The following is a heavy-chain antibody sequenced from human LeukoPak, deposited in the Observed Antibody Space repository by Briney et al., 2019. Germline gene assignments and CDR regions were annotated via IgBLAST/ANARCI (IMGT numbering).Heavy chain of an antibody. D-gene: IGHD2-15*01. CDR2: INHSGST. CDR1: GGSFSGYY. CDR3: ARGSPEYCSGGSCQTN. J-gene: IGHJ4*02. V-gene: IGHV4-34*01. Sequence: SETLSLTCAVYGGSFSGYYWSWIRQPPGKGLEWIGEINHSGSTNYNPSLKSRVTISVDTSKNQFSLKLSSVTAADTAVYYCARGSPEYCSGGSCQTNWGQGTLVTVSS.